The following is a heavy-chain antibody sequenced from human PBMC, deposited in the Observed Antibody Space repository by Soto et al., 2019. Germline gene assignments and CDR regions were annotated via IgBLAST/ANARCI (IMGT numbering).Heavy chain of an antibody. CDR3: ERQFYYGSGGYFKDY. Sequence: GESLKISCKGSGYTFSSYWISWVRQMPGKGLEWMGRIDPSDSYISYSPSFEGHVTFSSDKSASTAYLQWTSLRASDTAMYFCERQFYYGSGGYFKDYWGQGTLVTVS. J-gene: IGHJ4*02. CDR1: GYTFSSYW. D-gene: IGHD3-10*01. V-gene: IGHV5-10-1*01. CDR2: IDPSDSYI.